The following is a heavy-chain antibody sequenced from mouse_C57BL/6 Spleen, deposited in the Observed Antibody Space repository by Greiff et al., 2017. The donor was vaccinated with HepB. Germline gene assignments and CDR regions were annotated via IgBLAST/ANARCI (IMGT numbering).Heavy chain of an antibody. D-gene: IGHD1-1*01. Sequence: VKLQQPGAELVKPGASVKMSCKASGYTFTSYWITWVKQRPGQGLEWIGDIYPGSGSTNYNEKFKSKATLTVDTSSSTAYMQLSSLTSEDSAVYYWAREDYYGSSSYWYFDVWGTGTTVTVSS. CDR2: IYPGSGST. J-gene: IGHJ1*03. V-gene: IGHV1-55*01. CDR3: AREDYYGSSSYWYFDV. CDR1: GYTFTSYW.